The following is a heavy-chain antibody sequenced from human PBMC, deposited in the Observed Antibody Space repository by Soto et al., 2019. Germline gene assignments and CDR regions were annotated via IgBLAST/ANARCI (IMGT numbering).Heavy chain of an antibody. J-gene: IGHJ6*02. V-gene: IGHV4-59*01. D-gene: IGHD2-21*02. Sequence: PSETLSLTCTASGDSISRYYWSWIRQPPGKGLEWIGYMYNTGSTVYNPPFKSRVTISVDTSKNQFSLKLNSVTAADTAVYYCARDLWGYCGTDCYPLDVWGQGTTVTVSS. CDR2: MYNTGST. CDR3: ARDLWGYCGTDCYPLDV. CDR1: GDSISRYY.